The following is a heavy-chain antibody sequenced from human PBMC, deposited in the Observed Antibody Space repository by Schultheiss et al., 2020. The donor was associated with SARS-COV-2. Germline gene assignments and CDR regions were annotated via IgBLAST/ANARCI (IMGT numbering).Heavy chain of an antibody. CDR3: ATYYYDTRGFDY. V-gene: IGHV4-59*10. Sequence: SETLSLTCAVYGGSFSGYYWSWIRQPAGKGLEWIGRIYTSGRTNYNPSLKSRVTISVDTSKNQFSLQLNSVTAADTAVYYCATYYYDTRGFDYWGQGTLVTVSS. D-gene: IGHD3-22*01. CDR2: IYTSGRT. J-gene: IGHJ4*02. CDR1: GGSFSGYY.